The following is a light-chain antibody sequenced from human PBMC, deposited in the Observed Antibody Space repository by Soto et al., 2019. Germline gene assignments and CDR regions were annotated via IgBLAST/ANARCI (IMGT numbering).Light chain of an antibody. V-gene: IGKV1-12*02. CDR2: AAT. CDR3: QQANSFPSFT. CDR1: QGISRW. J-gene: IGKJ3*01. Sequence: DIQMTQSPSSVSASVGDRVTITCRASQGISRWLAWYQQKPGKAPKLLIYAATSLQSGLPSRFSGSGSGTEFNLTISSLQPEDFATYYCQQANSFPSFTFGPGTKVDIK.